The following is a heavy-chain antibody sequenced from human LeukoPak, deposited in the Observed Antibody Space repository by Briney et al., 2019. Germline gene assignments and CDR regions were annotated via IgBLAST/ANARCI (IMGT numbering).Heavy chain of an antibody. CDR3: ARVGVTADFDY. D-gene: IGHD1-26*01. CDR1: GGSISSSGYY. J-gene: IGHJ4*02. CDR2: IYYSGSS. V-gene: IGHV4-39*07. Sequence: PSETLSLTCTVSGGSISSSGYYWGWVRQPPGKELEWIGSIYYSGSSHYNPPLKSRVSMSRDTAKNQFSLNLSSVTAADTAVYYCARVGVTADFDYWGQGTLVTVSS.